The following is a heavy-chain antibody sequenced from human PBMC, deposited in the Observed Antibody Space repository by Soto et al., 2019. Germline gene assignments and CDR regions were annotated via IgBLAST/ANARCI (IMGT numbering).Heavy chain of an antibody. Sequence: SETLSLTCTVSGGSISSYYWSWIRQPPGKGLEWIGYIYYSGSTNYNPSLKSRVTISVDTSKNQFSLKLSSVTAADTAVYYCARTPAPFTIFGVVTPIQYYFDYWGQGTLVTVS. J-gene: IGHJ4*02. CDR1: GGSISSYY. CDR3: ARTPAPFTIFGVVTPIQYYFDY. V-gene: IGHV4-59*01. D-gene: IGHD3-3*01. CDR2: IYYSGST.